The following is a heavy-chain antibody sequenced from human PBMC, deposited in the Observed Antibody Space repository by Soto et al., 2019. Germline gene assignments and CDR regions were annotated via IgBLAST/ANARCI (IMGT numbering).Heavy chain of an antibody. D-gene: IGHD4-17*01. V-gene: IGHV3-30-3*01. J-gene: IGHJ4*02. Sequence: QVHLVQSGGGVVQAGNSLRLSCTAYGHTFTSTSFHWVRQAPGKGLEWVAVISENGDRQYSTESVRGRFLISRDSSKNTVYLQMNSLRPEDTGVYFCARRLATTVSALGYWGQGALVTICS. CDR3: ARRLATTVSALGY. CDR1: GHTFTSTS. CDR2: ISENGDRQ.